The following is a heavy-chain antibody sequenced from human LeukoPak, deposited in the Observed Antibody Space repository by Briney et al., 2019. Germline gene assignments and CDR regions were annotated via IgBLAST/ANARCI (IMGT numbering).Heavy chain of an antibody. V-gene: IGHV4-59*01. J-gene: IGHJ4*02. CDR1: GGSISNYY. Sequence: SETLSLTCTVSGGSISNYYWSWIRQPPGKGLEWIGYIYYSGSTSYNPSLKSRVTISVDTSKNQISLKVRSVTAADTAVYYCATSPVRGVTTFDYWGQGTLVTVSS. CDR3: ATSPVRGVTTFDY. D-gene: IGHD3-10*01. CDR2: IYYSGST.